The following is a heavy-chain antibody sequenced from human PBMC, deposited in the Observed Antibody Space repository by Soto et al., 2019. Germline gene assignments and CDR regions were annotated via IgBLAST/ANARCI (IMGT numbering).Heavy chain of an antibody. J-gene: IGHJ3*01. CDR1: GFNFGSYA. CDR3: VEGKENGYRGGFAS. D-gene: IGHD3-16*01. CDR2: VSGSGGSP. Sequence: EEQLLESGGGLVQPGGSLRLSCAASGFNFGSYAMGWVRQAPGKGLEWVSGVSGSGGSPYYADSVKGRLTISKDKSKNTPYLDLNNLRPEDTAVYFCVEGKENGYRGGFASWGQGTMVTVSS. V-gene: IGHV3-23*01.